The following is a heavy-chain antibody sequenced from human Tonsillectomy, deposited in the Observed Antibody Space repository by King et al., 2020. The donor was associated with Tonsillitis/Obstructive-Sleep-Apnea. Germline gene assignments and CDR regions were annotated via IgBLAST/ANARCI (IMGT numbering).Heavy chain of an antibody. CDR3: ARAANHAFDM. V-gene: IGHV3-7*04. CDR2: MNRDGTEK. Sequence: VQLVESGGGLVQPGGSLRLSCAASGFTFSSHWMSWVRQAPGKGLEWVANMNRDGTEKYYVDSVKGRFTNSRDNAKNSLYLQMNSLRAEDTAVYYCARAANHAFDMSGQGTLVTVSP. CDR1: GFTFSSHW. J-gene: IGHJ3*02.